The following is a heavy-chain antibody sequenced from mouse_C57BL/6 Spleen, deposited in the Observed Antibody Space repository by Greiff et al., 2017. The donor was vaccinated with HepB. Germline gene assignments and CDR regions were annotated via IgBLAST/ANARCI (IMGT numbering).Heavy chain of an antibody. CDR1: GYTFTSYW. Sequence: VKLQQPGAELVRPGSSVKLSCKASGYTFTSYWMHWVKQRPIQGLEWIGNIDPSDSETHYNQKFKDKATLTVDKSSSTAYMQLSSLTSEDSAVYYCARLNGYFYFDYWGQGTTLTVSS. J-gene: IGHJ2*01. CDR3: ARLNGYFYFDY. CDR2: IDPSDSET. V-gene: IGHV1-52*01. D-gene: IGHD2-3*01.